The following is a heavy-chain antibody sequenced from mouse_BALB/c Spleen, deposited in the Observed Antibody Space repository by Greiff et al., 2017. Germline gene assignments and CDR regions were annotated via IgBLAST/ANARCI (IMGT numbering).Heavy chain of an antibody. J-gene: IGHJ3*01. Sequence: VQLQQSGPGLVQPSQSLSITCTVSGFSFTSYGVHWVRQSSGKGLEWLGVIWSGGSTDYNAAFISRLSISKDNSKSQVFFKMNTLQANDTAIYYCARNHFSCFAYWGQGTLVTVSA. CDR1: GFSFTSYG. CDR2: IWSGGST. CDR3: ARNHFSCFAY. V-gene: IGHV2-2*02.